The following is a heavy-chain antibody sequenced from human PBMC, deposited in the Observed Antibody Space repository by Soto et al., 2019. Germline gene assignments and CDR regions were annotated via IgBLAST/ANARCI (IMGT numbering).Heavy chain of an antibody. CDR3: ARGRWVVVAATLRWFDP. CDR2: INHSGST. D-gene: IGHD2-15*01. Sequence: QVQLQQWGAGLLKPSETLSLTCAVYGGSFSGYYWSWIRQPPGKGLEWIGEINHSGSTNYNPSLKSRVTISVDTSKNPFSLKLSSVTAADTAVYYCARGRWVVVAATLRWFDPWGQGTLVTVSS. J-gene: IGHJ5*02. V-gene: IGHV4-34*01. CDR1: GGSFSGYY.